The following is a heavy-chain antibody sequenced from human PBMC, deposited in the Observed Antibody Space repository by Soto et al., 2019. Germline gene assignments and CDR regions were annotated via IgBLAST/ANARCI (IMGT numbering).Heavy chain of an antibody. V-gene: IGHV1-69*12. J-gene: IGHJ3*02. Sequence: QVHLVQSGAEVKKPGSSVKVACKLSGDTFSNYAINWVRLAPGQGLEWMGAIVPIFSLTNYAQKFQGRVTFTADESTITAYMELSSLRSDDTATYYCAREASEAGTFREDASDIWGQVTMVTVSS. D-gene: IGHD6-13*01. CDR1: GDTFSNYA. CDR3: AREASEAGTFREDASDI. CDR2: IVPIFSLT.